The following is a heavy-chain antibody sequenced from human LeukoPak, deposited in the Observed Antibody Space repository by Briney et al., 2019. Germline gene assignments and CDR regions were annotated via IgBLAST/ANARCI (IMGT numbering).Heavy chain of an antibody. J-gene: IGHJ4*02. CDR3: ARVGYSNSYDY. D-gene: IGHD1-26*01. CDR1: GGTFSSYA. CDR2: MNPNTGNA. Sequence: ASVKVSCKASGGTFSSYAISWVRQATGQGLEWMGWMNPNTGNAGYAQKFQDRVTITWDASISTAYMDLSSLRSEDTAVYYCARVGYSNSYDYWGQGTQVTVSS. V-gene: IGHV1-8*03.